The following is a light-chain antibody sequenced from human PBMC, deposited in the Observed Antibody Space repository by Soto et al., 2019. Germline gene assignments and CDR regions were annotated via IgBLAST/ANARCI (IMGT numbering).Light chain of an antibody. Sequence: EIVLTQSPGTLSLSPGERATLSCRASQSVTNSRLAWYQQKPGQSPKVLIYGGSNRATGIPDRFSGSGSGTDFNLTISRLEPEDFAVYYCQQLSSSPRTFGQGIKLEIK. CDR3: QQLSSSPRT. CDR2: GGS. J-gene: IGKJ2*01. CDR1: QSVTNSR. V-gene: IGKV3-20*01.